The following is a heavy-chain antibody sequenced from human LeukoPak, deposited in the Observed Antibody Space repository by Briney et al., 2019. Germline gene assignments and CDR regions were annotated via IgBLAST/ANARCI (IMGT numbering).Heavy chain of an antibody. CDR3: AIIAGIVVVPAALPTHGAFDI. J-gene: IGHJ3*02. D-gene: IGHD2-2*01. CDR2: IYPTDSYT. CDR1: GYSFTTHW. V-gene: IGHV5-51*01. Sequence: GESLKISCKGSGYSFTTHWIAWVRQMPGKGLEWMGIIYPTDSYTKYSPSFQGQVTISADKSVSTAYLQWSSLKASDTAMYYCAIIAGIVVVPAALPTHGAFDIWGQGTMVTVSS.